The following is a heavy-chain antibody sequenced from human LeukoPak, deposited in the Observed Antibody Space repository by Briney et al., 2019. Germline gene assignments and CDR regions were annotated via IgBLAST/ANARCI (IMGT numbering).Heavy chain of an antibody. CDR2: ITGGGDTT. J-gene: IGHJ4*02. D-gene: IGHD2-15*01. V-gene: IGHV3-23*01. Sequence: GGSLRLSCAASGFTFSSYAMTWVRQAPGKGLEWVSSITGGGDTTYYADSVRGRFTISRDNSKNTLSLQTNSLRAEDTAVYYCAKQRSEVAVAATNYWGQGTLVTVSS. CDR1: GFTFSSYA. CDR3: AKQRSEVAVAATNY.